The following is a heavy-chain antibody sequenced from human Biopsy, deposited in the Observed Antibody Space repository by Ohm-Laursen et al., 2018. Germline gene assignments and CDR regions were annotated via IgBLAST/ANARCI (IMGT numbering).Heavy chain of an antibody. CDR1: GDTFTTSA. Sequence: ASSVKVSCKASGDTFTTSAISWVRQVPGQGLDWMGRIIPILGTVDYGQNFQGRVTIRADTSTTFLELTSLRYDDTAVYYCASGDIGGIGLDVWGLGTTVTVSS. D-gene: IGHD3-10*01. CDR2: IIPILGTV. V-gene: IGHV1-69*04. CDR3: ASGDIGGIGLDV. J-gene: IGHJ6*02.